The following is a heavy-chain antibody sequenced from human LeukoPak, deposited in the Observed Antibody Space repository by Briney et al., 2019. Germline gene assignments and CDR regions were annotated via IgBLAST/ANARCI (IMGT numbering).Heavy chain of an antibody. D-gene: IGHD6-13*01. V-gene: IGHV3-23*01. J-gene: IGHJ6*02. CDR1: GFTFSSYA. CDR3: GKLLATAGIGEDYYYFYGVDV. Sequence: PGGSLRLSCAASGFTFSSYAMRWVRQAPGKGLEWVSAISGSGGSTYYADSVKGRFTISRDNSKSTLFLQMSSLRVEDTAIYYCGKLLATAGIGEDYYYFYGVDVWGQGTTVTVSS. CDR2: ISGSGGST.